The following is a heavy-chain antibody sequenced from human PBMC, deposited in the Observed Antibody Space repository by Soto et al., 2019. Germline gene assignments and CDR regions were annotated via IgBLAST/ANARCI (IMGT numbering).Heavy chain of an antibody. CDR3: ASGDILTGYYSNFDY. V-gene: IGHV1-18*01. CDR2: ISAYNGNT. J-gene: IGHJ4*02. CDR1: GYTFTSYG. D-gene: IGHD3-9*01. Sequence: ASVKVSCKASGYTFTSYGISWVRQAPGQGLEWMGWISAYNGNTNYAQKLQGRVTMTTDTSTSTAYMELRSLRSDDTAVYYCASGDILTGYYSNFDYWGQGTLVTVSS.